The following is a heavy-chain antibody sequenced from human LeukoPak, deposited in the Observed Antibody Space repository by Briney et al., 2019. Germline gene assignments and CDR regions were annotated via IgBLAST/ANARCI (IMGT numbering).Heavy chain of an antibody. D-gene: IGHD2-15*01. CDR1: GGSISSGSYY. CDR2: IYTSGST. J-gene: IGHJ3*02. Sequence: SETLSLTCTVSGGSISSGSYYWSWIRQPAGKGLEWIGRIYTSGSTNYNPSLKSRVTISVDTSKNQFSLKLSSVTAADTAAYYCAIVYCRGGSCYGREAFDNWGQGTMVTVSS. CDR3: AIVYCRGGSCYGREAFDN. V-gene: IGHV4-61*02.